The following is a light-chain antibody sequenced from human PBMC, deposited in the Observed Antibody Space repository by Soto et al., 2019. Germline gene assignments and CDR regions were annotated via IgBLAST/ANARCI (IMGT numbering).Light chain of an antibody. Sequence: QSVLTQPASVSGSPGQSITISCTGTSSDVGGYNYVSWYQQHPGKAPKLMIYEVSNRPSGVSNRFSGSKSGNTASLTISGLQAEDEADYYCSSYTRSNTWVFGGGTKVTVL. CDR2: EVS. CDR3: SSYTRSNTWV. CDR1: SSDVGGYNY. V-gene: IGLV2-14*01. J-gene: IGLJ3*02.